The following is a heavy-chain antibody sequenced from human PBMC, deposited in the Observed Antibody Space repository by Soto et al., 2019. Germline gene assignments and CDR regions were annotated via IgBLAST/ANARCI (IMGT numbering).Heavy chain of an antibody. Sequence: GGSLRLSCAASGFTFSNAWMSWIRQAPGKGLEWVGRIKSKTDGGTTDYAAPVKGRFTISRDDSKNTLYLQMNSLKTEDTAVYYCTTATGPETYYYYGMDVWGQGTTVTVSS. V-gene: IGHV3-15*01. CDR2: IKSKTDGGTT. J-gene: IGHJ6*02. D-gene: IGHD3-9*01. CDR3: TTATGPETYYYYGMDV. CDR1: GFTFSNAW.